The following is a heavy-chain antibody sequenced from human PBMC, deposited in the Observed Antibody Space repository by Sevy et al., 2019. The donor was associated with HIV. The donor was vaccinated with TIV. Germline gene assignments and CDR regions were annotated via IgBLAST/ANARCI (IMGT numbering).Heavy chain of an antibody. CDR1: GGSFSGYY. Sequence: SETLSLTCAVYGGSFSGYYLSWIRQPPGKGLEWIGEINHSGSTNYNPSLKSRVTISVDTSKNQFSLKLSSVTAADTAVYYCARHCSGTSCSHAFDIWGQATMVTVSS. V-gene: IGHV4-34*01. J-gene: IGHJ3*02. D-gene: IGHD2-2*01. CDR3: ARHCSGTSCSHAFDI. CDR2: INHSGST.